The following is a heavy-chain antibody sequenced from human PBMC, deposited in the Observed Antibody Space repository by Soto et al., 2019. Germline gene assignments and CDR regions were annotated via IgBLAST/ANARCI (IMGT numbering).Heavy chain of an antibody. CDR2: IKEDGSEK. CDR1: GFTFSSHW. CDR3: AKGYCSGGSCSRAVDI. J-gene: IGHJ3*02. V-gene: IGHV3-7*01. D-gene: IGHD2-15*01. Sequence: PGGSLRLSCAASGFTFSSHWMSWVRQAPGKGLEWVANIKEDGSEKYYVDSVKGRFTISRDNAKNSLYLQMNSLRAEDTAVYYCAKGYCSGGSCSRAVDIRGQGTMVTVSS.